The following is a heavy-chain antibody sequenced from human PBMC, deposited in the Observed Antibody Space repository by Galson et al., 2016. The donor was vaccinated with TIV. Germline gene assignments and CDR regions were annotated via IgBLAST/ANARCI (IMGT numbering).Heavy chain of an antibody. CDR3: AKDRDLYPPFMGTVDH. Sequence: SLRLSCAASGFTFSRFGMHWVRQAPGKGLEWVAVISYDGSNKYYADSVKGRLTISRDNSKNTLYLQMNSLRAEDTAVYYCAKDRDLYPPFMGTVDHWGQGTMVTVSS. D-gene: IGHD7-27*01. V-gene: IGHV3-30*18. CDR2: ISYDGSNK. CDR1: GFTFSRFG. J-gene: IGHJ4*02.